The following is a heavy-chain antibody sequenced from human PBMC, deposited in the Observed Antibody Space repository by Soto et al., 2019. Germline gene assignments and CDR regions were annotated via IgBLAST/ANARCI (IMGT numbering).Heavy chain of an antibody. CDR3: ARDGNYDFWSGYYLTDY. D-gene: IGHD3-3*01. CDR2: ISSSGSTI. CDR1: GFTFSDYY. Sequence: GGSLRLSSAASGFTFSDYYMSWIRQAPGKGLEWVSYISSSGSTIYYADSVKGRFTISRDNAKNSLYLQMNSLRAEDTAVYYCARDGNYDFWSGYYLTDYWGQGTLVTVSS. V-gene: IGHV3-11*01. J-gene: IGHJ4*02.